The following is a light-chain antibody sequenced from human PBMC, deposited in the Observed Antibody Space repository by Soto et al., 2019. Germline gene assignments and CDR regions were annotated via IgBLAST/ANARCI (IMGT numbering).Light chain of an antibody. V-gene: IGLV1-40*01. Sequence: QSVLTQPPSVSGAPGQRVTISCTGSSSNIGAGYDVHWYQQLPGTAPKLLIYGNSNRPSGVPDRFSGSKSGTSASLAITGLQAEDEADYYCQSYDSSLGFLFGGGTKLTVL. CDR2: GNS. CDR1: SSNIGAGYD. CDR3: QSYDSSLGFL. J-gene: IGLJ2*01.